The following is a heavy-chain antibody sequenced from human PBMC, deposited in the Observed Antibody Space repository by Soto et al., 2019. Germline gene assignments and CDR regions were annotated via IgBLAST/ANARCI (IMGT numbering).Heavy chain of an antibody. CDR2: TYYSEST. Sequence: PSETLSLTCSVSGGSVNNQTYYWSWIRQPPGKGLEWIGYTYYSESTYYNPSLKSRVTISVDTSKNQFSLKLSSVTAADTAVYYCARAGLGGTSSIVVVPFAYWGQGTLVTVSS. V-gene: IGHV4-31*03. J-gene: IGHJ4*02. D-gene: IGHD2-2*01. CDR3: ARAGLGGTSSIVVVPFAY. CDR1: GGSVNNQTYY.